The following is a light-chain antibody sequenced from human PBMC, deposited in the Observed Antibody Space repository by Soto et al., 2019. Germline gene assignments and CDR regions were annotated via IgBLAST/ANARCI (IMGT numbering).Light chain of an antibody. CDR3: QTWGTGIRV. J-gene: IGLJ1*01. Sequence: QLVLTQSPSASASLGASVKLTCTLSSGHSNYAIAWHQQQPEKGPRYLMKVNSDGSHRKGDGIPDRFSGSSSGAQRYLTISRRQSDDEADYYCQTWGTGIRVFGTGTKLTVL. V-gene: IGLV4-69*01. CDR2: VNSDGSH. CDR1: SGHSNYA.